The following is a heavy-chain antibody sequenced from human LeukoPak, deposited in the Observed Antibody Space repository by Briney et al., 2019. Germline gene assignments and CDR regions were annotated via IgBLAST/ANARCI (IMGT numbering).Heavy chain of an antibody. D-gene: IGHD3-22*01. Sequence: SETLSLTCTVSGGSISSYYWSWIRQPPGKGLEWIGYIYYSGSTNYNPSLKSRVTISVDTSKNQFSLKLSSVTAADTAVYYCARDGRDGYYDNTYAFDIWGQGTMVTVSS. CDR3: ARDGRDGYYDNTYAFDI. J-gene: IGHJ3*02. CDR1: GGSISSYY. V-gene: IGHV4-59*01. CDR2: IYYSGST.